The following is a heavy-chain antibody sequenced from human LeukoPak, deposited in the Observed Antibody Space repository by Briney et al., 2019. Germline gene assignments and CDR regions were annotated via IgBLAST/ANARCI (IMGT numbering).Heavy chain of an antibody. Sequence: PSETLSLTCTLSGGSISSYYWSWIRQPPGKGLEWIGYIYYSGSTNYNPSLKSRVTISVDTSKNQFSLKLSSLRSEDTAVYYCARHTYYYDSSGYYYFDYWGQGTLVTVSS. D-gene: IGHD3-22*01. J-gene: IGHJ4*02. V-gene: IGHV4-59*01. CDR2: IYYSGST. CDR1: GGSISSYY. CDR3: ARHTYYYDSSGYYYFDY.